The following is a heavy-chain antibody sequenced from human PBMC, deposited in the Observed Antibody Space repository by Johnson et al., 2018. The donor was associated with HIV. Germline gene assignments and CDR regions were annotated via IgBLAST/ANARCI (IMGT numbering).Heavy chain of an antibody. J-gene: IGHJ3*02. D-gene: IGHD1-1*01. CDR2: ISWNSGSI. CDR3: ARDDDVKAFDI. V-gene: IGHV3-9*01. Sequence: VQLVESGGGLVQPGGSLRLSCAASGFTFSSYAMHWVRQAPGKGLEWVSGISWNSGSIGYADSVKGRFTISRDNAKNSLYLQMNSLRAEDTAVYYCARDDDVKAFDIWGQGTMVTVSS. CDR1: GFTFSSYA.